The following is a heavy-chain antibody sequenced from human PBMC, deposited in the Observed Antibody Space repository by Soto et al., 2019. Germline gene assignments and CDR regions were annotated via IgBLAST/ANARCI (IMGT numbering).Heavy chain of an antibody. CDR2: IYPGDSDT. CDR3: ARLVYYDSSGSRMDV. V-gene: IGHV5-51*03. D-gene: IGHD3-22*01. CDR1: GYSFSNYW. J-gene: IGHJ6*02. Sequence: EVQLVQSGAEVKKPGESLKISCKGAGYSFSNYWIGWVRQKSGKGLEWMGIIYPGDSDTRYSPSFQGQVTISADKSISTAYVQWSSLKASDTAMYYCARLVYYDSSGSRMDVWGQGTTVTVSS.